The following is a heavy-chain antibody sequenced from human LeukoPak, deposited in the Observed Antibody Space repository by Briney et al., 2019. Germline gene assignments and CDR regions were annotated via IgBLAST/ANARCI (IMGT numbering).Heavy chain of an antibody. CDR3: ARYIVSYPHDAFDI. Sequence: KPSETLSLTCKVSGDSISSGTYYWSWIRQPPGKGLEWIGYIYYSGSTSYNPSLKSRVTISVDTSKKQFSLKLSSVTAADTAFYYCARYIVSYPHDAFDIWGQGTMVTVSS. V-gene: IGHV4-61*01. CDR1: GDSISSGTYY. CDR2: IYYSGST. D-gene: IGHD1-26*01. J-gene: IGHJ3*02.